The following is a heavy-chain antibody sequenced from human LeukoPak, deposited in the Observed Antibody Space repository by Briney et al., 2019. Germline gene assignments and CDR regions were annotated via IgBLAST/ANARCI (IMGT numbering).Heavy chain of an antibody. CDR3: ARSESQVTGLDWYLDL. Sequence: SQTLSLTCAISGDSVSSNSAAWNWIRQSPSRGLEWLGRTYYRSKWYNGYAVSVKSRITINPDTSKNQFSLQLNSVTPEDTAVYYCARSESQVTGLDWYLDLWGRGTLVTVSS. J-gene: IGHJ2*01. D-gene: IGHD7-27*01. CDR1: GDSVSSNSAA. CDR2: TYYRSKWYN. V-gene: IGHV6-1*01.